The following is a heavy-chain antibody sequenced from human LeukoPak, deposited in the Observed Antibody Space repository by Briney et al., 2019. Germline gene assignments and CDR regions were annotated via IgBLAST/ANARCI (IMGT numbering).Heavy chain of an antibody. CDR3: GKGGRTAAGLFDS. CDR1: LFTFKNYA. Sequence: GGSLRLSCAPSLFTFKNYALSGVPDAPEGGGECVSHFCVIGRDTHYADCVKGRFTTAREIAKNRLYLKMNSLRAEATATYYCGKGGRTAAGLFDSWGQGTLVTVSS. D-gene: IGHD6-13*01. V-gene: IGHV3-23*01. CDR2: FCVIGRDT. J-gene: IGHJ4*02.